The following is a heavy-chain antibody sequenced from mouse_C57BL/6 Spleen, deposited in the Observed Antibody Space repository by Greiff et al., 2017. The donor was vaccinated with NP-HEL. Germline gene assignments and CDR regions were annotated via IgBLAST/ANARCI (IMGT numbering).Heavy chain of an antibody. J-gene: IGHJ3*01. D-gene: IGHD3-2*02. V-gene: IGHV1-42*01. CDR1: GYSFTGYY. CDR2: INPSTGGT. Sequence: VQLQQSGPELVKPGASVKISCKASGYSFTGYYMNWVKQSPEKSLEWIGEINPSTGGTTYNQKFKAKATLTVDKSSSTAYMQLKSLTSEDSAVYYCASRTAQAPFAYWGQGTLVTVSA. CDR3: ASRTAQAPFAY.